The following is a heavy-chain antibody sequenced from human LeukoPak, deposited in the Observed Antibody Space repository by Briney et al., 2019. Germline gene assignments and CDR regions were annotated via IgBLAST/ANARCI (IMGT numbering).Heavy chain of an antibody. CDR1: GFTISSYT. Sequence: AESLSLSCAASGFTISSYTMNWVRQGPGKGLEWVSCISTINSYIYYVDSVKGRLTICRDNAKNSLYLQVHSVRAEDTAVYYCVRGEDSYGPMDYYHYMDVWGKETTVTVSS. J-gene: IGHJ6*03. V-gene: IGHV3-21*01. D-gene: IGHD5-18*01. CDR2: ISTINSYI. CDR3: VRGEDSYGPMDYYHYMDV.